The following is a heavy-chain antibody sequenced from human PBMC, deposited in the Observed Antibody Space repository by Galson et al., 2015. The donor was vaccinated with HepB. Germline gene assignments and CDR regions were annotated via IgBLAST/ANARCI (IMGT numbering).Heavy chain of an antibody. J-gene: IGHJ5*02. CDR1: GYTFSSYS. D-gene: IGHD2-15*01. Sequence: QSGAEVKKPGESLRISCKASGYTFSSYSITWVRQAPGQGLEWMGWINTYNRYTNYAQKFQGRVTMTTDTSTSTAFMELRSLRSDDTAVYYCARGALVVVVDSTQNNLFGPWGQGTLVTVSS. CDR2: INTYNRYT. V-gene: IGHV1-18*01. CDR3: ARGALVVVVDSTQNNLFGP.